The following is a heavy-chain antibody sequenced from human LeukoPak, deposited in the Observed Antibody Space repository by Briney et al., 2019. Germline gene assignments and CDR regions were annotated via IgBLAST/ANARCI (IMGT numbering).Heavy chain of an antibody. D-gene: IGHD1-7*01. CDR1: GFTFSNYG. CDR2: VSSDGSID. V-gene: IGHV3-30*03. CDR3: TREGMGTTFSAWFEP. J-gene: IGHJ5*02. Sequence: GGSLRLSCAASGFTFSNYGMHWVRQAPGKGLEWVAVVSSDGSIDYYADSLRGRFTVSRDNSKDTMFLQFNTLRPEDTAVYYCTREGMGTTFSAWFEPWGQGTLVTVSS.